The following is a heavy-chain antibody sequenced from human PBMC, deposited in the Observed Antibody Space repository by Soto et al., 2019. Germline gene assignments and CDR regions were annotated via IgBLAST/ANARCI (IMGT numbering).Heavy chain of an antibody. J-gene: IGHJ5*02. CDR1: GFSLNTNGVG. CDR2: IYWDDDK. V-gene: IGHV2-5*02. D-gene: IGHD2-15*01. CDR3: VHSVLPNCFDP. Sequence: QITLKESGPTLVKPTQTLTLTCTFSGFSLNTNGVGVGWIRQPPGKAPEWLALIYWDDDKRYSPSLRSRLTVTKDTSKNRVVLTMTNMDPVDTATYYCVHSVLPNCFDPWGQGTLVTVSS.